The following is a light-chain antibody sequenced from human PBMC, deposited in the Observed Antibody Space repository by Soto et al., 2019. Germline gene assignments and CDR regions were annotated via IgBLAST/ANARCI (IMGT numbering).Light chain of an antibody. V-gene: IGKV2-30*02. CDR1: QSLVHSDGIAY. Sequence: DGVMTQSPLSLPVTLGQPASISCRSNQSLVHSDGIAYLRWFQQWPGRSPRRLIYKVSNRDSGVPARFSGSGAGTDFTLKISRVEAEDVGVYYCMQALQTPITVGQATRLEIK. CDR2: KVS. J-gene: IGKJ5*01. CDR3: MQALQTPIT.